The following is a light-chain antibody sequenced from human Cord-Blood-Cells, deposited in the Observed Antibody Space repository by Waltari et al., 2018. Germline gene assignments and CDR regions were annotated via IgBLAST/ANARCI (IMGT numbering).Light chain of an antibody. J-gene: IGLJ3*02. CDR2: EGS. Sequence: QSALTQPASVSGSPGQSITLHCTGTSSHVGGYNLLSWYQQHPGKAPKLMIYEGSKRPSGVSNRFSGSKSGNTASLTISGLQAEDEADYYCCSYAGSSTWVFGGGTKLTVL. CDR1: SSHVGGYNL. CDR3: CSYAGSSTWV. V-gene: IGLV2-23*01.